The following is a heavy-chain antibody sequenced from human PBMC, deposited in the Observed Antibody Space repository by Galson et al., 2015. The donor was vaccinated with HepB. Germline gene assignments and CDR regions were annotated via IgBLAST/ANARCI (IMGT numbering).Heavy chain of an antibody. D-gene: IGHD4-17*01. CDR3: ARDRRWPDFGDLSFAV. Sequence: SLRLSCAASGFNFNNYWMSWFRQAPGKGLEWVANIKQDGSEEYYVDSVKGRFTISRDNAKNSVYLQMNSLRDEDTAVYYCARDRRWPDFGDLSFAVWGRGTLVTVSS. J-gene: IGHJ2*01. CDR1: GFNFNNYW. V-gene: IGHV3-7*01. CDR2: IKQDGSEE.